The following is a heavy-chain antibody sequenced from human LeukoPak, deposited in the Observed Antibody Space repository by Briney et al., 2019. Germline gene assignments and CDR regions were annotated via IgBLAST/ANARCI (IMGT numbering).Heavy chain of an antibody. J-gene: IGHJ4*02. CDR3: ASGHFDWLLYDY. CDR1: GGSISSYY. D-gene: IGHD3-9*01. V-gene: IGHV4-59*01. CDR2: ISYSGST. Sequence: SETLSLTCTVSGGSISSYYWNWIRQPPGKGLEWIGSISYSGSTNYNPSPESRVTISVDTSKNQFSLKLSSVTAADTAVYYCASGHFDWLLYDYWGQGTLVTVSS.